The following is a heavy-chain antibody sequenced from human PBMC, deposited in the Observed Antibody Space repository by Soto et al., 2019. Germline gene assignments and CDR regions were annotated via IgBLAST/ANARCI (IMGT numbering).Heavy chain of an antibody. CDR2: INPNSGGT. CDR3: AIDSYSSSWYGSFDY. J-gene: IGHJ4*02. V-gene: IGHV1-2*02. D-gene: IGHD6-13*01. CDR1: GCTFTGYY. Sequence: ASVKVSCKASGCTFTGYYMLWVRQAPGQGLEWMGWINPNSGGTNYAQTFQGRVTMTRDTSISTAYMELSRLRSDDTAVYYCAIDSYSSSWYGSFDYWGQGTLVTVSS.